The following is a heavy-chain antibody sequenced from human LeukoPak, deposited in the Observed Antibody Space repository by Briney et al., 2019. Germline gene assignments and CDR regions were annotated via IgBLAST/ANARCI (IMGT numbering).Heavy chain of an antibody. CDR2: ISGSGGST. V-gene: IGHV3-23*01. CDR1: GFTFSSYA. D-gene: IGHD3-16*01. J-gene: IGHJ4*02. Sequence: GSLRPSCAASGFTFSSYAMSWVRQAPGKGLEWVSSISGSGGSTYYADSAKGRFTISRDNSKNTLYLQMNSLRAEDTAVYYCAKDTSGYFDYWGQGTLVTVSS. CDR3: AKDTSGYFDY.